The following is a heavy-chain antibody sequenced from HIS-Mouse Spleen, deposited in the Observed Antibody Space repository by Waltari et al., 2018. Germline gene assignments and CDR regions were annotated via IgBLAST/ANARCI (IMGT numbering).Heavy chain of an antibody. CDR3: ARVNSSFDY. CDR2: INHSGST. CDR1: GGSFSGYY. Sequence: QVQLQQWGAGLLKPSETLSPTCAGYGGSFSGYYWSWIRQPPGKGLEWIGEINHSGSTNYNPSLKSRVTISVDTSKNQFSLKLSSVTAADTAVYYCARVNSSFDYWGQGTLVTVSS. D-gene: IGHD6-13*01. V-gene: IGHV4-34*01. J-gene: IGHJ4*02.